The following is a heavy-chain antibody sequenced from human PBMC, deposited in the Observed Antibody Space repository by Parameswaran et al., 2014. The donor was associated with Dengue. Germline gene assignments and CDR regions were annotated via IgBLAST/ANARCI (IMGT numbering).Heavy chain of an antibody. J-gene: IGHJ4*02. V-gene: IGHV3-73*01. CDR2: IRSKANSYAT. Sequence: MPGVRQAPGKGLEWVGRIRSKANSYATAYAASVKGRFTISRDDSKNTAYLQMNSLKTEDTAVYYCLWFGELFKGIDYWGQGTLVTVSS. D-gene: IGHD3-10*01. CDR3: LWFGELFKGIDY.